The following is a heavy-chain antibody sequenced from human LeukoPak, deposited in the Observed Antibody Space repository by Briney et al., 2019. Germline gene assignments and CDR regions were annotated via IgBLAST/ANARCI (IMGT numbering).Heavy chain of an antibody. D-gene: IGHD3-10*01. Sequence: SQTLSLTCTVSGGSISSGDYYWSWIRQPPGKGLEWIGYIYYTGSTYYKPSLKSRITISVDTSKNQFSLKLSSVTAADTAVYYCARAEGSGRGFDYWGQGTLVTVSS. CDR1: GGSISSGDYY. CDR2: IYYTGST. J-gene: IGHJ4*02. V-gene: IGHV4-30-4*01. CDR3: ARAEGSGRGFDY.